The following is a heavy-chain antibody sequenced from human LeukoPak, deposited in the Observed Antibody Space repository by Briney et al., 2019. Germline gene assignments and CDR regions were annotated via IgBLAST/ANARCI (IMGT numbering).Heavy chain of an antibody. CDR2: IHPSGTL. V-gene: IGHV4-31*03. CDR3: SRGLDSRKLGY. Sequence: SETLSLTCTVSGASFSSGDQYRNWIRQSPGRSLEWIGSIHPSGTLYNNPSLESRVTTSIDTSKNQFSLNLNSVTAADTAVYFCSRGLDSRKLGYWGQGTLVTVSS. J-gene: IGHJ4*02. D-gene: IGHD3-22*01. CDR1: GASFSSGDQY.